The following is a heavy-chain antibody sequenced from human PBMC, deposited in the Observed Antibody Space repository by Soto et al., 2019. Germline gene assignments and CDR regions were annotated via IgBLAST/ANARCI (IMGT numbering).Heavy chain of an antibody. CDR1: GGSISSYY. Sequence: SETLSLTCTVSGGSISSYYWSWIRQPPGKGLEWIGYIYYSGSTNYNPSLKSRVTISVDTSKNQFSLKLSSVTAADTAVYYCARGIEGWYQGRYYYGMDFWGQGTKVTVSS. V-gene: IGHV4-59*01. CDR3: ARGIEGWYQGRYYYGMDF. CDR2: IYYSGST. D-gene: IGHD6-19*01. J-gene: IGHJ6*02.